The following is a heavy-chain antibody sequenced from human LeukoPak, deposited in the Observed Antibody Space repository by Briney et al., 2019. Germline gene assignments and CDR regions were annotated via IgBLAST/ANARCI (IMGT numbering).Heavy chain of an antibody. CDR2: MNPNSGNT. J-gene: IGHJ6*03. Sequence: ASVKVSCKASGYTFTSYDINWVRQATGQGLEWMGWMNPNSGNTGYAQKFQGRVTMTRNTSISTAYMELSSLRSEDTAVYYCARGRVKKGIMTTVEYYMDVWGKGTTVTVSS. CDR1: GYTFTSYD. D-gene: IGHD4-23*01. CDR3: ARGRVKKGIMTTVEYYMDV. V-gene: IGHV1-8*01.